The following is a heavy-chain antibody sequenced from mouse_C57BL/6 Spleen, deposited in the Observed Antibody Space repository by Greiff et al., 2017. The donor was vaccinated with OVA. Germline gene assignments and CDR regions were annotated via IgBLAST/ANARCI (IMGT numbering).Heavy chain of an antibody. CDR2: IYPGSGST. J-gene: IGHJ4*01. Sequence: VQLQQPGAELVKPGASVKMSCKASGYTFTSYWITWVKQRPGQGLEWIGDIYPGSGSTNYNEKFKSKATVTVDTSSSTAYMQLSSLTSEDSAVYYCERDYYDVSYYAMDYWGKGTSVTVSS. V-gene: IGHV1-55*01. CDR3: ERDYYDVSYYAMDY. D-gene: IGHD1-1*01. CDR1: GYTFTSYW.